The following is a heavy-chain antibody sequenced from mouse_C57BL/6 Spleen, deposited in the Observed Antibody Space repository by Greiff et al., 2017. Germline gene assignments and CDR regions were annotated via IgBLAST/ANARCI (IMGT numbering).Heavy chain of an antibody. CDR2: FYPGSGSI. J-gene: IGHJ4*01. V-gene: IGHV1-62-2*01. Sequence: QVQLKESGAELVKPGASVKLSCKASGYTFTEYTIHWVKQRSGQGLEWIGWFYPGSGSIKYNEKFKDKATLTADKSSSTVYMELSRLTSEDSAVYFCARHEDSYYGSSSYAMDYWGQGTSVTVSS. CDR1: GYTFTEYT. CDR3: ARHEDSYYGSSSYAMDY. D-gene: IGHD1-1*01.